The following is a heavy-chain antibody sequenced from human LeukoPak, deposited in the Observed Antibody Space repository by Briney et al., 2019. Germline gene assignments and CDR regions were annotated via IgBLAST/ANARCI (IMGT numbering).Heavy chain of an antibody. V-gene: IGHV3-74*01. CDR2: TNTDGRST. CDR1: EFTFSSYW. J-gene: IGHJ3*02. CDR3: ARAVAGTRNAFDI. D-gene: IGHD6-19*01. Sequence: GGSLRLSCAASEFTFSSYWMHWVRQVPGKGVVWVSRTNTDGRSTNYADSVKGRFAISTDNAKSTLYLQMNSLRAEDTAVYYCARAVAGTRNAFDIWGQGTMVTVSS.